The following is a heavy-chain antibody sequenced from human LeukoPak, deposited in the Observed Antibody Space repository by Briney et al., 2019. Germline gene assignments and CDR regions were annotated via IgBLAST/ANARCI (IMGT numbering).Heavy chain of an antibody. V-gene: IGHV4-59*01. CDR2: IFYTGTT. CDR3: ARDSVVGAQFDY. J-gene: IGHJ4*02. CDR1: GGSISSYY. Sequence: SETLSLTCTVSGGSISSYYWSWIRQPPGKGLEWIGYIFYTGTTKYNPSLKSRDTISVDTSKNQFSLKLTSVTAADTAVYYCARDSVVGAQFDYWGQGTLVTVSS. D-gene: IGHD1-26*01.